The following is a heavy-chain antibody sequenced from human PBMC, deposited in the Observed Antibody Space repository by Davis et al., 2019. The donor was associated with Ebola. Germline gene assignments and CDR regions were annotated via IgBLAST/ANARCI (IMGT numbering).Heavy chain of an antibody. CDR3: AIGGRAGGFDY. CDR2: FDLEDGER. CDR1: EYTLTELS. J-gene: IGHJ4*02. Sequence: ASVKVSCKVSEYTLTELSIHWVRQAPGKGLEWMGRFDLEDGERIYAQKFQGRVTMTDDTSTDTAYMKLTSLRSEDTAVYYCAIGGRAGGFDYWGQGTLVSVTS. V-gene: IGHV1-24*01.